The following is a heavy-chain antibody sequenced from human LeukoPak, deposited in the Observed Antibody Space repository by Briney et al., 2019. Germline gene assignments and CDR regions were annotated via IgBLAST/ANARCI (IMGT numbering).Heavy chain of an antibody. CDR2: IYYSGST. V-gene: IGHV4-39*07. D-gene: IGHD3-10*01. J-gene: IGHJ4*02. CDR1: GGSISSSSYY. CDR3: ARTYGSGSYPEFWLDY. Sequence: SETLSLTCTVSGGSISSSSYYWGWIRQPPGKGLEWIGSIYYSGSTYYNPSLKSRVTISVDTSKNQFSLKLSSVTAADTAVYYCARTYGSGSYPEFWLDYWGQGTLVTVSS.